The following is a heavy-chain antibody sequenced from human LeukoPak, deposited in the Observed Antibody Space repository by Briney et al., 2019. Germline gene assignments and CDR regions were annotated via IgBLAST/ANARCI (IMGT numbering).Heavy chain of an antibody. CDR3: AREHAWEHGDFDY. D-gene: IGHD1-26*01. V-gene: IGHV3-23*01. CDR2: IVGDGGST. CDR1: GFPFSSYA. Sequence: GGSLRLSCAASGFPFSSYAMSWVRQAPGKGLEWVSAIVGDGGSTYYADSVKGRFTISRDNSKNTLYLQMNSLRAEDTAVYYCAREHAWEHGDFDYWGQGTLVTVSS. J-gene: IGHJ4*02.